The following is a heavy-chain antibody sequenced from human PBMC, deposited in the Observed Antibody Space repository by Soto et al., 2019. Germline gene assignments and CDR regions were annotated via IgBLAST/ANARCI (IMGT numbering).Heavy chain of an antibody. Sequence: KASETLSLTCTVSGGSISSYYWSWIRQPAGKGLEWIGRIYTSGSTNYNPSLKSRVTMSVDTSKNQFSLKLSSVTAADTAVYYCARDRKGCSSTSCYRYYYYYGMDVWGHGTTVTVSS. CDR2: IYTSGST. J-gene: IGHJ6*02. CDR1: GGSISSYY. D-gene: IGHD2-2*02. V-gene: IGHV4-4*07. CDR3: ARDRKGCSSTSCYRYYYYYGMDV.